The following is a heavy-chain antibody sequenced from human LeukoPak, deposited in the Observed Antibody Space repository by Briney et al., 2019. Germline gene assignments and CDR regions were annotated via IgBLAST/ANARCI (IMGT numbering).Heavy chain of an antibody. J-gene: IGHJ3*02. V-gene: IGHV3-7*01. CDR2: IKQDGSEK. CDR3: ARVDYSDAFDI. CDR1: GFTFSSDS. D-gene: IGHD3-10*01. Sequence: PGGSLRLSCAASGFTFSSDSMSWVRHAPRKGQEWVSNIKQDGSEKYYVDSVKGRFTISIDNAKNSLYLQMNSLRAEDTAVYYCARVDYSDAFDIWGQGTMVTVSS.